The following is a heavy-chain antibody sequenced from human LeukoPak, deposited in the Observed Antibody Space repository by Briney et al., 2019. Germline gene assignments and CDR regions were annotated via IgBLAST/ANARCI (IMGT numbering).Heavy chain of an antibody. Sequence: GGSLRLFCAASGFTFDDYAMHWGRRAPGKGLEWVSGISWNSGSIGYADSVKGRFTISRDNAKNSLYLQMNSLRAEDTALYYCAKDPSPYSCSCENWGQGTLVTVSS. CDR2: ISWNSGSI. CDR3: AKDPSPYSCSCEN. CDR1: GFTFDDYA. D-gene: IGHD6-13*01. J-gene: IGHJ4*02. V-gene: IGHV3-9*01.